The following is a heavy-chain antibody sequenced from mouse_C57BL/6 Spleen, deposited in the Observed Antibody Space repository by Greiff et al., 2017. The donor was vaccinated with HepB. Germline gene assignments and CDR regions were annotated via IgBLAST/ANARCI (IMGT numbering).Heavy chain of an antibody. CDR2: ISSGGSYT. Sequence: EVQRVESGGDLVKPGGSLKLSCAASGFTFSSYGMSWVRQTPDKGLAWVATISSGGSYTYYPDSVKGRFTISRDNAKNTLYLQMSSLKSEDTTMYYCARRDYDYEGFAYWGKGTLVTVSA. CDR1: GFTFSSYG. D-gene: IGHD2-4*01. CDR3: ARRDYDYEGFAY. V-gene: IGHV5-6*01. J-gene: IGHJ3*01.